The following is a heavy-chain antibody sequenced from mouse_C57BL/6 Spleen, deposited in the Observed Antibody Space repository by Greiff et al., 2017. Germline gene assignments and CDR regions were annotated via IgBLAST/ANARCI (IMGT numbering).Heavy chain of an antibody. CDR3: ARSYYRNLYAMDY. V-gene: IGHV1-52*01. D-gene: IGHD2-5*01. J-gene: IGHJ4*01. Sequence: QVQLQQPGAELVRPGSSVKLSCKASGYTFTSYWMHWVKQRPIQGLEWIGNIDPSDSETHYNQKFKDKATLTVDKSSSTAYMQLSSLTSEDSAVYYCARSYYRNLYAMDYWGQGTSVTVSS. CDR2: IDPSDSET. CDR1: GYTFTSYW.